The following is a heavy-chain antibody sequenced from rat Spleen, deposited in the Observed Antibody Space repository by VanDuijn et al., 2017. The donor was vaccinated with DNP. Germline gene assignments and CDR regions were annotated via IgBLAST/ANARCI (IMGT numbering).Heavy chain of an antibody. V-gene: IGHV4-2*01. CDR2: INKDSRTI. D-gene: IGHD2-2*01. CDR1: GFNFNDYW. CDR3: VREDKGVDA. Sequence: EVKLVKSGGGLVQPGRSLKLSCAASGFNFNDYWMGWVRQAPGKGLEWIGEINKDSRTIKYNPSLKDKFTVSRDNAQNTLYLQMSKLGSEDTAFYYCVREDKGVDAWGQGASVTVSS. J-gene: IGHJ4*01.